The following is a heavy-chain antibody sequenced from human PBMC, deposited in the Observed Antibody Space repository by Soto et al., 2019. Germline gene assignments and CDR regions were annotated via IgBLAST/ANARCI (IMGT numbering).Heavy chain of an antibody. J-gene: IGHJ4*02. Sequence: QITLKESGPTLVKPTQTLTLTCTFSGFSLSTSGVGVGWIRQPPGKALEWLALIYWNDDKRYSPSLKSRLTITKDTSKNQVVLTMTNMDPVDTATYYCARIMCSGWYFDYWGQGTLVTVSS. CDR1: GFSLSTSGVG. CDR2: IYWNDDK. D-gene: IGHD6-19*01. CDR3: ARIMCSGWYFDY. V-gene: IGHV2-5*01.